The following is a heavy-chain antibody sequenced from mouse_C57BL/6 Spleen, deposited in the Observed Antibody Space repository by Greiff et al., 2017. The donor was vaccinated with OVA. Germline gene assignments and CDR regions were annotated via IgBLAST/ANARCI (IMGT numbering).Heavy chain of an antibody. CDR3: ARRGVTTVVVPFDY. CDR1: GYTFTSYW. J-gene: IGHJ2*01. D-gene: IGHD1-1*01. V-gene: IGHV1-50*01. CDR2: IDPSDSYT. Sequence: VQLQQSGAELVKPGASVKLSCKASGYTFTSYWMQWVKQRPGQGLEWIGEIDPSDSYTNYNQKFKGKATLTVDTSSSTAYMQLSSLTSEDSAVYYCARRGVTTVVVPFDYWGQGTTLTVSS.